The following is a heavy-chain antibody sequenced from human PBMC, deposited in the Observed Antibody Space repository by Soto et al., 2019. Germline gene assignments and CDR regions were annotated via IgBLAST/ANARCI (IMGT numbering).Heavy chain of an antibody. CDR1: GVSISRYY. CDR2: AYYDGST. D-gene: IGHD3-16*01. Sequence: QVQLQESGPGLVKASETLSLTCSVSGVSISRYYWSWIRQPPGKGLEWIGYAYYDGSTGYSPSLKSRVTVSLDWSETQFSLKLTSVTAADTAVYYCARAYWHHTWGSIPAAFDPWGQGTLVIVSS. CDR3: ARAYWHHTWGSIPAAFDP. J-gene: IGHJ5*02. V-gene: IGHV4-59*12.